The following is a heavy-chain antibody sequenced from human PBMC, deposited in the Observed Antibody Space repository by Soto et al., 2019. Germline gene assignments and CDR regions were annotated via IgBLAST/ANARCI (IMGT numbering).Heavy chain of an antibody. J-gene: IGHJ4*02. CDR2: ISSSSSYI. D-gene: IGHD4-4*01. Sequence: GGSLRLSCAASGFTFSSYSMDWVRQAPGKGLEWVSSISSSSSYIYYADSVKGRFTISRDNAKNSLYLQMNSLRAEDTAVYYCARDTGRLDPFDYWGQGTLVTVSS. CDR3: ARDTGRLDPFDY. V-gene: IGHV3-21*01. CDR1: GFTFSSYS.